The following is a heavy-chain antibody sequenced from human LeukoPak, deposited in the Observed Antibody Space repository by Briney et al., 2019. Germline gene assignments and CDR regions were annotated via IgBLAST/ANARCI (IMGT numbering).Heavy chain of an antibody. D-gene: IGHD4-11*01. V-gene: IGHV1-8*03. Sequence: ASVKVSCKASGYTFTGYYMHWVRQATGQGLEWMGWMNPNSGNTGYAQKFQGRVTITRNTSISTAYMELSSLRSEDTAVYYCARGPKTTVTIYYYYYYMDVWGKGTTVTVSS. CDR2: MNPNSGNT. J-gene: IGHJ6*03. CDR3: ARGPKTTVTIYYYYYYMDV. CDR1: GYTFTGYY.